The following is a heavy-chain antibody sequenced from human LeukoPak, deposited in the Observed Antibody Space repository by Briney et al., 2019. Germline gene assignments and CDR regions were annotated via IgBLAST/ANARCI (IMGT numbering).Heavy chain of an antibody. CDR2: IDPSDSYT. V-gene: IGHV5-10-1*01. CDR3: ARTVDTAMANDAFDI. J-gene: IGHJ3*02. CDR1: GYSFTSYW. Sequence: GEPLRISCKGSGYSFTSYWISWVRQMPGKGLEWMGRIDPSDSYTNYSPSFQGHVTISADKSISTAYLQWSSLKASDTAMYYCARTVDTAMANDAFDIWGQGTMVTVSS. D-gene: IGHD5-18*01.